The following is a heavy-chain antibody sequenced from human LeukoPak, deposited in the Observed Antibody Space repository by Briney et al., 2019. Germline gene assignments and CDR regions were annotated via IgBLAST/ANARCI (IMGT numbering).Heavy chain of an antibody. V-gene: IGHV3-30*18. CDR2: ISYDGSNK. D-gene: IGHD1-26*01. J-gene: IGHJ4*02. Sequence: GGSLRLSCAASGFTFSSYGMHWVRQAPGKGLEWVAVISYDGSNKYYADSVKGRFTISRDNSKSTLYLQMNSLRAEDTAVYYCAKAQGYYSGSYLPSDYWGQETLVTVSS. CDR3: AKAQGYYSGSYLPSDY. CDR1: GFTFSSYG.